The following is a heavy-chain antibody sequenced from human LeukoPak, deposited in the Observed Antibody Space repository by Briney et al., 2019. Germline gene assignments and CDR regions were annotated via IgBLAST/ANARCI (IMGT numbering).Heavy chain of an antibody. V-gene: IGHV1-3*01. Sequence: ASVKVSCKASGYTFTSYAMHWVRQAPGQRLEWMGWINAGNGNTKYSQKFQGRVTITRDTSTSTAYMELSSLRSEDTAVYYCARDRIFGVVIGNDAFDIWGQGTMVTVSS. D-gene: IGHD3-3*01. CDR3: ARDRIFGVVIGNDAFDI. CDR2: INAGNGNT. J-gene: IGHJ3*02. CDR1: GYTFTSYA.